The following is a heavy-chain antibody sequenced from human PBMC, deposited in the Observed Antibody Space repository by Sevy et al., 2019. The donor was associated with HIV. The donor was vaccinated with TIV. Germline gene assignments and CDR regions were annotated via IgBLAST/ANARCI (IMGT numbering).Heavy chain of an antibody. J-gene: IGHJ6*02. CDR3: ARGVRSSSWYGYYYYGMDV. V-gene: IGHV4-34*01. Sequence: SETLSLTCAVYGGSFSGYYWSWIRQPPGKGLEWIGEINHSGSTNYNPSLKSRVTISVDTSKNQFSLKLSPVTAADTAVYYCARGVRSSSWYGYYYYGMDVWGQGTTVTVSS. CDR1: GGSFSGYY. CDR2: INHSGST. D-gene: IGHD6-13*01.